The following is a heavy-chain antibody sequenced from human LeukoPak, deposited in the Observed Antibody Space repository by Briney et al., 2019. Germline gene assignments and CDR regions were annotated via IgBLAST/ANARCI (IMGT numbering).Heavy chain of an antibody. CDR2: IDHSGST. CDR1: NGSFSGHY. CDR3: VGRKNLPSIQYYYYGMDV. Sequence: SETLSLTCAIYNGSFSGHYWTWIRQPPGKGLEWIGEIDHSGSTNSNPSLESRVTISVDTSKNQFSLRLSSVTAADTAMYYCVGRKNLPSIQYYYYGMDVWGKGTTVTVSS. J-gene: IGHJ6*04. V-gene: IGHV4-34*01. D-gene: IGHD2-21*01.